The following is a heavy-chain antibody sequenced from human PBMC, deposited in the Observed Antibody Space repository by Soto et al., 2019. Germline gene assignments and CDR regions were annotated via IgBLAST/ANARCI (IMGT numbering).Heavy chain of an antibody. Sequence: SETLSLTCTVSGGSISSYYWSWIRQPPGKGLEWIGYIYYGGSTNYNPSLKSRVTISVDTSKNQFSLKLSSVTAADTAVYYCARASKYYDFWSGYPIRLFDPWGQGTLVTVSS. D-gene: IGHD3-3*01. J-gene: IGHJ5*02. CDR3: ARASKYYDFWSGYPIRLFDP. CDR2: IYYGGST. CDR1: GGSISSYY. V-gene: IGHV4-59*01.